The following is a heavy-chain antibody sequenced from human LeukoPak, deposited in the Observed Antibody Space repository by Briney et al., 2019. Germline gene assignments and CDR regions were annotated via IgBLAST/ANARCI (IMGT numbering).Heavy chain of an antibody. CDR2: FRSKPYGGTT. CDR3: TRSGSCGWYPGFDY. CDR1: GFTFDDYA. D-gene: IGHD6-19*01. V-gene: IGHV3-49*04. J-gene: IGHJ4*02. Sequence: GGSLRLSCTTSGFTFDDYAMSWVRQAPGKGLEWVGFFRSKPYGGTTEYAASVKGRFTISRDDSKSIAYLQMNSLKTEDTAVYYCTRSGSCGWYPGFDYWGQGTLVTVSS.